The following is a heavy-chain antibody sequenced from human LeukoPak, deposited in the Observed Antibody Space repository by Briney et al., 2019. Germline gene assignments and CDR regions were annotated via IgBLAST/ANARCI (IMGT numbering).Heavy chain of an antibody. CDR2: IYYSGST. J-gene: IGHJ5*02. V-gene: IGHV4-31*03. Sequence: SETLSLTCTVSGGSIGSGVYYWSWIRQPPGKGLEWIGYIYYSGSTYYNPSLKIRVTISVDTSKNQFSLKLRSVTAADTAVYYCARTTVPATAWSGWFDPWGQGTLVTVSS. CDR3: ARTTVPATAWSGWFDP. D-gene: IGHD2-2*01. CDR1: GGSIGSGVYY.